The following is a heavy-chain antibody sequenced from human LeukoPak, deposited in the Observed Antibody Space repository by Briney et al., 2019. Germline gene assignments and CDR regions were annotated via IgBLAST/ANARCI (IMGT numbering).Heavy chain of an antibody. CDR2: IYYSGGT. J-gene: IGHJ6*02. CDR3: ARQLYSSATV. CDR1: GGSISSSNYF. Sequence: SETLSLTCTVSGGSISSSNYFWGWIRQPPGKGLEWIGNIYYSGGTYYNPSLKSRVTISLDTSKNQFSLQRSSVTVADTAVYYCARQLYSSATVWGQGTTVTVSS. V-gene: IGHV4-39*01. D-gene: IGHD6-25*01.